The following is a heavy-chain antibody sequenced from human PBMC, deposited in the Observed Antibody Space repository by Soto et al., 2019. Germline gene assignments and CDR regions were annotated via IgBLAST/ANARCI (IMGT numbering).Heavy chain of an antibody. D-gene: IGHD5-12*01. Sequence: GATVKLSCKASGYTFTSYGISWVRQAPGQRLEWMGWISAYNGNTNYAQKLQGRVTMTTDTSTSTAYMELRSLRSDDTAVYYCARDKRHSGYDYYYYGMDVWGQGTTVTVSS. J-gene: IGHJ6*02. CDR3: ARDKRHSGYDYYYYGMDV. V-gene: IGHV1-18*01. CDR1: GYTFTSYG. CDR2: ISAYNGNT.